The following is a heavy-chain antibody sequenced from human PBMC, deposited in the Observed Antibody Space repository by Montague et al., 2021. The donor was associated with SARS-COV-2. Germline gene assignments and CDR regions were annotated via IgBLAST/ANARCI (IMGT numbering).Heavy chain of an antibody. CDR1: GGSISSYY. J-gene: IGHJ4*02. D-gene: IGHD3-9*01. CDR2: IYYSGST. Sequence: SETLSLTCTVSGGSISSYYWSWIRQPPGKGLEWIGYIYYSGSTNYNPSLKSRVTISVDTSKNQFSLKLSSMTPADTAVYYCARAANILSGFYNHPFEYWGQGILVTVSS. CDR3: ARAANILSGFYNHPFEY. V-gene: IGHV4-59*01.